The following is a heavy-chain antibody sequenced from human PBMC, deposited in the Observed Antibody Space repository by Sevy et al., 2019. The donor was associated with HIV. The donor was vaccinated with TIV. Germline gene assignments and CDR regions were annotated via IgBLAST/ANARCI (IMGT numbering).Heavy chain of an antibody. Sequence: GGSLRLSGAASGFTFSSYAMSWVRQAPGKGLEWVSAISGSGGSTYYADSVKGRFTISRDNSKNTLYLQMNSLRAEDTAVYYCARSRYDYVWGSYPSGYWGQGTLVTVSS. CDR2: ISGSGGST. J-gene: IGHJ4*02. CDR1: GFTFSSYA. D-gene: IGHD3-16*02. V-gene: IGHV3-23*01. CDR3: ARSRYDYVWGSYPSGY.